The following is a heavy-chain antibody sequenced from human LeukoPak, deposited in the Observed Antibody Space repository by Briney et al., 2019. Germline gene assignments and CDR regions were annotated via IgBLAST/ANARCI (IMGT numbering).Heavy chain of an antibody. Sequence: SETLSLTCTVSGGSISSYCWSWIRQPAGKGLEWIGRIYTSGSTNQNPSLKSRVTMSVDTSKNQFSLKLSSVTAADTAVYYCARDRPHYDSSGYTYWYFDPWGRGTLVTVSS. V-gene: IGHV4-4*07. CDR1: GGSISSYC. D-gene: IGHD3-22*01. J-gene: IGHJ2*01. CDR3: ARDRPHYDSSGYTYWYFDP. CDR2: IYTSGST.